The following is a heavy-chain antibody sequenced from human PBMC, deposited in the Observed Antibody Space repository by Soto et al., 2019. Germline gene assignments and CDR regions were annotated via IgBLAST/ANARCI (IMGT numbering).Heavy chain of an antibody. V-gene: IGHV2-5*02. CDR2: IYWDDDK. J-gene: IGHJ4*02. Sequence: QITLKESGPTLVKPTQTLTLTCTFSGFSLSTSGVGVGWIRQPPGKALEWLALIYWDDDKRYSPSLKSRLTMTKDTSKNQGVLTMTNMDPVDTATYYCAHRSGSYNFDYWGQGTLVTVSS. CDR3: AHRSGSYNFDY. CDR1: GFSLSTSGVG. D-gene: IGHD3-3*01.